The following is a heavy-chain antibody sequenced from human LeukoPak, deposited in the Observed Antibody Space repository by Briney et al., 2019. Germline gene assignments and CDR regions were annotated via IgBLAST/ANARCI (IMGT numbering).Heavy chain of an antibody. D-gene: IGHD3-9*01. CDR1: GFTFSSYA. J-gene: IGHJ3*02. CDR2: ISGSGGST. V-gene: IGHV3-23*01. CDR3: AKDHRYYDILTGYYGAFDI. Sequence: PGGSLRLTCAASGFTFSSYAMSWVGQAPGKGLERVAAISGSGGSTYYADSVKGRFTISRDNSKNTLYLQMNSLRAEDTAVYYCAKDHRYYDILTGYYGAFDIWGQGTMVTVSS.